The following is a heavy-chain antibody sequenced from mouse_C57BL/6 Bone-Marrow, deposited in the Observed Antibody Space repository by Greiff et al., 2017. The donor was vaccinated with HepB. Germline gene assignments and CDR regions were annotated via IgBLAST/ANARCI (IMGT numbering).Heavy chain of an antibody. CDR3: TDAWFAY. J-gene: IGHJ3*01. CDR2: IRFKYDNYAT. Sequence: EVKVEESGGGLVQPGGSMKLSCVASGFTFSNYWMNWVRQSPEKGLEWVAQIRFKYDNYATHYAESVKGRFTISRDDSKSRVNLQINDLRAEDTGIYYCTDAWFAYWGQGTLVTVSA. CDR1: GFTFSNYW. V-gene: IGHV6-3*01.